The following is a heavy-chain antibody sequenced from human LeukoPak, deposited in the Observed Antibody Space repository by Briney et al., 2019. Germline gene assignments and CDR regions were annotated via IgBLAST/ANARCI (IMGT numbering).Heavy chain of an antibody. J-gene: IGHJ4*02. CDR2: IRYDGSNK. CDR3: ARDFGDYLHFDY. D-gene: IGHD4-17*01. CDR1: GFTFSCYG. V-gene: IGHV3-30*02. Sequence: PGGALRLSCAASGFTFSCYGMHWVRQAPGKGLEGVAFIRYDGSNKYYAESVKGGFTISRDNSKHTLYLQMTSLRAEDTAVYYCARDFGDYLHFDYWGQGTLVTVSS.